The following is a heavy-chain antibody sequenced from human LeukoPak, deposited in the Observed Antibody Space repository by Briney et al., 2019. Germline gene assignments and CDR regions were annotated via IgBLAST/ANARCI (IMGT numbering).Heavy chain of an antibody. D-gene: IGHD5-12*01. V-gene: IGHV3-21*01. CDR2: ISSTSRSYI. CDR1: GFTFSSYE. J-gene: IGHJ6*03. CDR3: AREHSGYDFPGRDYYYMDV. Sequence: GGSLRLSCAASGFTFSSYEMNWVRQAPGKGLEWVSSISSTSRSYIYYADSVKGRFTISRDNAKNSLYLQMNSLRAEDTAVYYCAREHSGYDFPGRDYYYMDVWGKGTTVTVSS.